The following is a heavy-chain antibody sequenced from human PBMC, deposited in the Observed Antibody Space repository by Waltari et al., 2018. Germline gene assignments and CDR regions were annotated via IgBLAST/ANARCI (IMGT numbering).Heavy chain of an antibody. CDR1: GYTLPDLS. V-gene: IGHV1-24*01. Sequence: QVQLVQSGAEVKKPGASVTVSCKVSGYTLPDLSVHWVRQAPGKGLEWMGGYDPEDGETVSAQIVQGRFSMTEDTSTDTAYMELSSLRSEDTAVYFCSTDHHRDSGYDIWGQGTLVTVSS. CDR3: STDHHRDSGYDI. J-gene: IGHJ4*02. D-gene: IGHD5-12*01. CDR2: YDPEDGET.